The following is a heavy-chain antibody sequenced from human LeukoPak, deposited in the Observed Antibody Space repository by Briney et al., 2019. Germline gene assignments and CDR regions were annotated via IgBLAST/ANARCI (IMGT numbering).Heavy chain of an antibody. CDR2: INPNSGGT. V-gene: IGHV1-2*02. Sequence: ASVKVSCNASGYTFTGYYMHWVRQAPGQGLEWMGWINPNSGGTNYAQKFQGRVTMTRDTSISTAYMELSRLRSDDTAVYYCARGAVDIVATIPYFDYWGQGTLVTVSS. D-gene: IGHD5-12*01. CDR3: ARGAVDIVATIPYFDY. CDR1: GYTFTGYY. J-gene: IGHJ4*02.